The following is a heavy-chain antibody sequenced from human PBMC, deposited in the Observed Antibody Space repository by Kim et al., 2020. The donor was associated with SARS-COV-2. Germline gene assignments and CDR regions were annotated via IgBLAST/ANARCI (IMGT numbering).Heavy chain of an antibody. V-gene: IGHV3-9*01. CDR2: ISWNSGSI. CDR3: AKAITSSYGYLDY. Sequence: GGSLRLSCAASGFTFDDYAMHWVRQAPGKGLEWVSGISWNSGSIGYADSVKGRFTISRDNAKNSLYLQMNSLRAEDTALYYCAKAITSSYGYLDYWGQGTLVTVSS. J-gene: IGHJ4*02. D-gene: IGHD5-18*01. CDR1: GFTFDDYA.